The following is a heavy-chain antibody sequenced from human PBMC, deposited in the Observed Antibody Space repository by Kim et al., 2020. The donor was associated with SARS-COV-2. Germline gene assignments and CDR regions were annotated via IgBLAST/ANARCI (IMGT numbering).Heavy chain of an antibody. CDR3: ARETEYNWFDT. CDR2: IYYRGST. Sequence: SETLSLTCTVSGGSISTKYWSWLRQPPGKGLEWIGYIYYRGSTNYNPSLKSRVTMSVDTYKNQFSLKLTSVTASDTAVYYCARETEYNWFDTWGQGTLV. J-gene: IGHJ5*02. CDR1: GGSISTKY. V-gene: IGHV4-59*13.